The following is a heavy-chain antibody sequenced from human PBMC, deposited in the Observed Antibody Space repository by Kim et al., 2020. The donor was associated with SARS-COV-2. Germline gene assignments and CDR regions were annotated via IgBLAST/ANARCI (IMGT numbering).Heavy chain of an antibody. CDR3: VRDPRTLSGYFDR. D-gene: IGHD3-9*01. CDR1: GFTFGNYG. Sequence: GGSLRLSCATSGFTFGNYGMHWVRQAPGKGLEWVSGIWYDGTNEDYVASVKGRFTISRDNSKDRLYVQMNSLRVEDTAIYYCVRDPRTLSGYFDRWGQGTLLTVPS. J-gene: IGHJ1*01. CDR2: IWYDGTNE. V-gene: IGHV3-33*01.